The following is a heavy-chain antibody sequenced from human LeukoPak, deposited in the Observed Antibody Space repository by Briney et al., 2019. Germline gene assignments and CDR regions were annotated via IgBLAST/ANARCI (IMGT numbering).Heavy chain of an antibody. CDR3: ARVATIGSGLNWFNP. V-gene: IGHV1-69*13. J-gene: IGHJ5*02. Sequence: SVKVSWKASGGTFSSYAISWVRQAPGQGLEWMGVIIPIFGTANYAQKFQGRVTITADESTSTAYMELSSLRSEDTAVYYCARVATIGSGLNWFNPWGQGTLVTVSS. CDR1: GGTFSSYA. CDR2: IIPIFGTA. D-gene: IGHD5-12*01.